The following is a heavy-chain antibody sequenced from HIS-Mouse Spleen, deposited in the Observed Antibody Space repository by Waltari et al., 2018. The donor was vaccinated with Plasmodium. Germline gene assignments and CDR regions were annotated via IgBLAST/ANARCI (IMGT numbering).Heavy chain of an antibody. CDR3: ASSWYWYFDL. J-gene: IGHJ2*01. Sequence: EVQLVESGGGLVQPGGSRRPSCAASGFTFSSYWMGWVRLAPGKGLEWVANIKQDGSEKYYVDSVKGRFTISRDNAKNSLYLQMNSLRAEDTAVYYCASSWYWYFDLWGRGTLVTVSS. CDR2: IKQDGSEK. CDR1: GFTFSSYW. D-gene: IGHD6-13*01. V-gene: IGHV3-7*01.